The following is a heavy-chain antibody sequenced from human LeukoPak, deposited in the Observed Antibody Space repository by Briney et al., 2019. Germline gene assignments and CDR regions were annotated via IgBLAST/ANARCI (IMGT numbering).Heavy chain of an antibody. D-gene: IGHD3-22*01. CDR3: ARVTVYYDSSGYFDS. CDR1: GFTFSSYA. CDR2: ISGSGGDT. J-gene: IGHJ4*02. Sequence: GGSLRLSCAASGFTFSSYAMNWVRQAPGKGLEWVSISGSGGDTYYADSVKGRFTMSRDNAKNSLYLQMTSLRAEDTALYYCARVTVYYDSSGYFDSWGQGTLVTVSS. V-gene: IGHV3-23*01.